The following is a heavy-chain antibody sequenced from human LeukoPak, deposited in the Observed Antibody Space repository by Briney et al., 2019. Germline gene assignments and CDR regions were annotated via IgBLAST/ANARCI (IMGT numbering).Heavy chain of an antibody. CDR3: AREGSYCVGGDCYSFDF. V-gene: IGHV1-2*02. Sequence: ASVRVSCKASGYKFISHYLQWVRQAPGLGPEWMGWMLGGNGNTRYAEKFEGRVTMTRDTSTSTAYMDLSSLTSDDTAVYYCAREGSYCVGGDCYSFDFWGQGTLVTVSS. CDR1: GYKFISHY. J-gene: IGHJ4*02. CDR2: MLGGNGNT. D-gene: IGHD2-21*02.